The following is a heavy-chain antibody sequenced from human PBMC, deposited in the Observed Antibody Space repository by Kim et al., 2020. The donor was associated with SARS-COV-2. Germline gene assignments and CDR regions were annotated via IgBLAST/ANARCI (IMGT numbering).Heavy chain of an antibody. CDR2: ISGSGDAT. CDR3: VTGRGVSRPDCRGAH. J-gene: IGHJ4*02. CDR1: RLTFSTYG. V-gene: IGHV3-23*01. Sequence: GGSLRLSCAVSRLTFSTYGMAWVRQVPEKGLEWVSEISGSGDATYYADSVKGRLTISRDNSKNTLYLQMNSLRAEDTAVYYCVTGRGVSRPDCRGAHWGQGTLVTVSS. D-gene: IGHD2-21*01.